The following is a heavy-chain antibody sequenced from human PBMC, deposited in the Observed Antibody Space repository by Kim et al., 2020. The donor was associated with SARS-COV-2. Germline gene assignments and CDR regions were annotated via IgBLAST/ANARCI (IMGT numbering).Heavy chain of an antibody. CDR2: VSYREE. Sequence: SETLSLTCSVSGDAMYSDGYFWSWLRQVPGRGLEWLGYVSYREEKKNRSLESRLSISLDTSKSQFSLRLGSVTGADTGIYFCARDFGSGTFYKRPFYYWGQGLLVTVSS. V-gene: IGHV4-31*02. CDR1: GDAMYSDGYF. D-gene: IGHD3-10*01. CDR3: ARDFGSGTFYKRPFYY. J-gene: IGHJ4*02.